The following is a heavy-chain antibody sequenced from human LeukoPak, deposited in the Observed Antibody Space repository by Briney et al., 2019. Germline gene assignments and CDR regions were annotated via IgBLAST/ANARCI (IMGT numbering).Heavy chain of an antibody. D-gene: IGHD2-21*02. Sequence: GGSLRLSCAASGVTFSSYAMGWVRQAPTKGLEWVSAISGSDDSTHYADSVKGRFTISRDNSKNTLYLQMSSLRAGDTAVYYCARVAHSGDVFDYWGQGTLVTVSS. V-gene: IGHV3-23*01. CDR1: GVTFSSYA. J-gene: IGHJ4*02. CDR3: ARVAHSGDVFDY. CDR2: ISGSDDST.